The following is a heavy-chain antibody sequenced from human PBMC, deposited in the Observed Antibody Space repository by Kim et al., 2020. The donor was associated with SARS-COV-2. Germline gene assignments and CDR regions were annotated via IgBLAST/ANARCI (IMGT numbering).Heavy chain of an antibody. D-gene: IGHD3-3*01. Sequence: SLKSRLIISIDTSKNQFSLKLSSVTAADTAVYYCARDGDFYDFWSGYVDYWGQGTLVTVSS. J-gene: IGHJ4*02. V-gene: IGHV4-59*01. CDR3: ARDGDFYDFWSGYVDY.